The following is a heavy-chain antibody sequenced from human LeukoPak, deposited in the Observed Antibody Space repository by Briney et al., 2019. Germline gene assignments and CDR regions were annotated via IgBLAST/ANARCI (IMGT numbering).Heavy chain of an antibody. CDR2: ISGRTGGT. CDR3: AKCGNSGCHLIDY. CDR1: GFTFNTNA. D-gene: IGHD5-12*01. J-gene: IGHJ4*02. V-gene: IGHV3-23*01. Sequence: GGSLRLSCAASGFTFNTNAMSWVRQAPGQGLEWVSAISGRTGGTYYVDSAKGRFTISRDNSKSTLYLQMDSLRAEDTAVYYCAKCGNSGCHLIDYWGQGTLVTVSS.